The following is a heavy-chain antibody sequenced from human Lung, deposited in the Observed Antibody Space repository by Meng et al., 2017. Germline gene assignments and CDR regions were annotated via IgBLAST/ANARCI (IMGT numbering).Heavy chain of an antibody. CDR2: INHSGST. V-gene: IGHV4-34*01. D-gene: IGHD4-11*01. J-gene: IGHJ4*02. Sequence: VQLQHWGAGLLKPSGTLSLTCFVFGGSFSDYYWSWIRQPPGKGLEWIGEINHSGSTNYNPSLESRATISVDTSQNNLSLKLSSVTAADSAVYYCARGPTTMAHDFDYWGQGTLVTVSS. CDR3: ARGPTTMAHDFDY. CDR1: GGSFSDYY.